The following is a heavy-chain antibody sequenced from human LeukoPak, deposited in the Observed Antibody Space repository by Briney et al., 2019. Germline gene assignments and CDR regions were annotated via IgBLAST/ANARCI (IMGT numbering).Heavy chain of an antibody. Sequence: GGSLRLSCAASGFTFSSHSMNWVRQAPGKGLEWVSSITSSSSYIFYADSVEGRFTISRDNAKNSLYLQMNSLRAEDTAVYYCARDLVVVTGIPGYYYGMDVWGQGTTVTVSS. CDR3: ARDLVVVTGIPGYYYGMDV. CDR2: ITSSSSYI. V-gene: IGHV3-21*01. CDR1: GFTFSSHS. J-gene: IGHJ6*02. D-gene: IGHD2-21*02.